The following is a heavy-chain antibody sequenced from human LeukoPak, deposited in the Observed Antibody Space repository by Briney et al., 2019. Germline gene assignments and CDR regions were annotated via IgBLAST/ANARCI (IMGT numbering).Heavy chain of an antibody. CDR3: ARAWYRHGTFDH. CDR1: GGSISGYY. V-gene: IGHV4-59*01. J-gene: IGHJ4*02. Sequence: SETLSLTCTVSGGSISGYYWSWIRQPPGKGLEWIGYIYNSGSTNYNPSLKSRVTISLDTSRNQFSLRLNSVTAADTAIYYCARAWYRHGTFDHWGQGTLVTVSS. D-gene: IGHD1-1*01. CDR2: IYNSGST.